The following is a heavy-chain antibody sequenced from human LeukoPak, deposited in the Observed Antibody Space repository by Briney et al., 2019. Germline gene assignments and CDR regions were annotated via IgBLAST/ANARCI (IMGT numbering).Heavy chain of an antibody. J-gene: IGHJ4*02. Sequence: GGSLRLSCAASGFTFSSYSMNWVRQAPGKGLEWVSSISSSSSYIYYADSVKGRFTISRDNSKNTLYLQMNSLRAEDTAVYYCANPYCSGGSCYGVDYWGQGTLVTVSS. V-gene: IGHV3-21*01. CDR3: ANPYCSGGSCYGVDY. CDR1: GFTFSSYS. CDR2: ISSSSSYI. D-gene: IGHD2-15*01.